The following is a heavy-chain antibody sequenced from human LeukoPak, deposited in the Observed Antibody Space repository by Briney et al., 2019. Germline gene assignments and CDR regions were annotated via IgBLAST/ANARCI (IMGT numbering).Heavy chain of an antibody. CDR1: GXSISSDY. Sequence: SETLSLTCIVSGXSISSDYWTWIRQPAGKGLEWIGLIYTSGTTNYSPSLKSRVTMSVDTSTNQFSLKLTSVTAADTAVYYCARKFDYWGQGRLVTVSS. V-gene: IGHV4-4*07. CDR3: ARKFDY. J-gene: IGHJ4*02. CDR2: IYTSGTT.